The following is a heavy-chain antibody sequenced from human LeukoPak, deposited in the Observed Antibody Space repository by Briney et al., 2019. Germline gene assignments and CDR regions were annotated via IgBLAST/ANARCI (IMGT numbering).Heavy chain of an antibody. D-gene: IGHD3-22*01. CDR2: IYYSGSS. CDR3: AKHLYYDSGAYHTLSSFDY. V-gene: IGHV4-59*07. CDR1: GGSISSYY. Sequence: SDTLSLTCTVSGGSISSYYWIWIRQPPGKGLEWIGYIYYSGSSNYNPSLKSRVTISVDTSKNQFSLKLSSVTAADTAVYYCAKHLYYDSGAYHTLSSFDYWGQGTLVTVSS. J-gene: IGHJ4*02.